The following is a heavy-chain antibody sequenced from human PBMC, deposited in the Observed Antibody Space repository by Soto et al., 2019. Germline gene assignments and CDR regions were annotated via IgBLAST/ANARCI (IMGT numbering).Heavy chain of an antibody. CDR1: GFTFSSYS. Sequence: GGSLRLSCAASGFTFSSYSMNWVRQAPGKGLEWVSYISSSSSTIYYADSVKGRFTISRDNAKNSLYLQMNSLRAEDTAVYYCARDAIVVVPAATYYFDYWGQGTLVTVSS. V-gene: IGHV3-48*01. CDR3: ARDAIVVVPAATYYFDY. D-gene: IGHD2-2*01. CDR2: ISSSSSTI. J-gene: IGHJ4*02.